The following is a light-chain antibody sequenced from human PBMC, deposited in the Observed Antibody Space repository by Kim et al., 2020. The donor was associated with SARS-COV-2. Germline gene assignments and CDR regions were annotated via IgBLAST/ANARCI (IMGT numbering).Light chain of an antibody. V-gene: IGKV1-13*02. J-gene: IGKJ5*01. Sequence: ASVGDRVTITCRASQGIRRNLAWFQQKGRTPPKILIYDAAILETGVSSRFSGSGSGTDFSLTISSLQPEDFATYYCQQFNTLPITFGHGTRLEIK. CDR1: QGIRRN. CDR3: QQFNTLPIT. CDR2: DAA.